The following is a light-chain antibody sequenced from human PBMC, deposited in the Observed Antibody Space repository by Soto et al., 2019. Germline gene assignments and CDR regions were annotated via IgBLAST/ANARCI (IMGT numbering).Light chain of an antibody. Sequence: DIQMTQPPSSLSASVGDRVTITCRASQSISSYLDWYQQKPGKAPKLLIYDASSLKSGVPSRFSGSGSGTDFTLTISSLQPEDFATYYCQQSYSTPWTFDEGTKVESK. CDR1: QSISSY. CDR3: QQSYSTPWT. J-gene: IGKJ1*01. V-gene: IGKV1-39*01. CDR2: DAS.